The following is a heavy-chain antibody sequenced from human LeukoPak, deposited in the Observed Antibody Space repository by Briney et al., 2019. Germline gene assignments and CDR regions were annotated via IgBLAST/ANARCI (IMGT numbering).Heavy chain of an antibody. Sequence: GGSLRLSCAASGFTFSSYAMSWVRQAPGKGLEWVSGISGSGTITYYADSVKGRFTISRDNSKNTLYLQMNSLRAEDTAVYYCAKNGRLGGSGSYYDYWGQGTLVTVSS. J-gene: IGHJ4*02. CDR3: AKNGRLGGSGSYYDY. CDR2: ISGSGTIT. D-gene: IGHD3-10*01. CDR1: GFTFSSYA. V-gene: IGHV3-23*01.